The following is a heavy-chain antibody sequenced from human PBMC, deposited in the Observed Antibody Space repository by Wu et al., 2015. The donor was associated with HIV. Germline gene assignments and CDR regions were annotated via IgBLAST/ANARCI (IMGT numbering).Heavy chain of an antibody. J-gene: IGHJ4*02. Sequence: QVHLVQFGGEVKKPGSSVKVTCKASGDGFTSYAVSWVRQAPGQGLEWMGGLNPLFGTTKFAQKFQGRLTITTDELRSTVFMDLSSLKSEDTAVYYCAREPRAPPPNHDEGNYFDYWGQGTLVTVSS. D-gene: IGHD3-3*01. V-gene: IGHV1-69*05. CDR1: GDGFTSYA. CDR3: AREPRAPPPNHDEGNYFDY. CDR2: LNPLFGTT.